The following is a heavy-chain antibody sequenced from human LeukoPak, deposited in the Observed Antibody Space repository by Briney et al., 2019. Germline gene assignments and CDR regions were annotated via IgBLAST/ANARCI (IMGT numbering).Heavy chain of an antibody. J-gene: IGHJ4*02. CDR1: GFTFSSYG. CDR2: ISYDGSNK. D-gene: IGHD3-22*01. Sequence: GGSLRLSCAASGFTFSSYGMHWVRQAPGKGLEWVAVISYDGSNKYYADSVKGRFTISRDNSKNTLYLQMSSLRAEDTAVYYCAKDLGLLRGNPTMIVVGVFDYWGQGTLVTVSS. V-gene: IGHV3-30*18. CDR3: AKDLGLLRGNPTMIVVGVFDY.